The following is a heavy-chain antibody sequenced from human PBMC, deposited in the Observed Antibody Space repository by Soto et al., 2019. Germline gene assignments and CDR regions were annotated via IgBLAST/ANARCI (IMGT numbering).Heavy chain of an antibody. D-gene: IGHD5-12*01. V-gene: IGHV4-59*01. CDR3: VREAYIGYGHAIDH. Sequence: QVQLKESGPGLVNPSETLSLTCAVSGVTISTYYWSWIRHPPWKGLEWIGYNYHSGTTNYHPSLKSRVTISVDTSKNQFSLRLTSVTAADTAIYYCVREAYIGYGHAIDHWGQGTLVTVSS. CDR1: GVTISTYY. J-gene: IGHJ4*02. CDR2: NYHSGTT.